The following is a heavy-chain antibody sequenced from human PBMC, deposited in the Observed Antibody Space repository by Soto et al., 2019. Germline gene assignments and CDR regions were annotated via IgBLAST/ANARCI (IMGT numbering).Heavy chain of an antibody. D-gene: IGHD3-3*01. V-gene: IGHV3-74*01. J-gene: IGHJ4*02. CDR3: ARGGGYDFWTGYFEY. CDR1: GFTFSPYW. CDR2: LNSDGSST. Sequence: EVHLVQSGGGLVQPGGSLRLSCAASGFTFSPYWMYWVRQAPGKGPVWVSRLNSDGSSTDYADSVRGRFTISRDNAKNTLYLEMNGLRAEDTAVYYCARGGGYDFWTGYFEYWGQGSLVSVSS.